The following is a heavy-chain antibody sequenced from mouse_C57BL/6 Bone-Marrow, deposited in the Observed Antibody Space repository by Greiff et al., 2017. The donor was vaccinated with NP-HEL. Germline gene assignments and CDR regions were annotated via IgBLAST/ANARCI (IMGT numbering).Heavy chain of an antibody. CDR2: INPNNGGT. D-gene: IGHD1-1*01. J-gene: IGHJ2*01. V-gene: IGHV1-26*01. Sequence: EVQLQQSGPELVKPGASVKISCKASGYTFTDYYMNWVKQSHGKSLEWIGDINPNNGGTSYNQKFKGKATLTVDKSSSTAYMELRSLTSEDSAVYYCARGRGRKGFDYWGQGTTLTVSS. CDR1: GYTFTDYY. CDR3: ARGRGRKGFDY.